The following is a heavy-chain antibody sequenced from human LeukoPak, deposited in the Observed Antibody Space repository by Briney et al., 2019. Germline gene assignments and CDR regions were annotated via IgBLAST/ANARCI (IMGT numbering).Heavy chain of an antibody. D-gene: IGHD3-10*01. CDR2: IYSGGTT. CDR3: VRVEKEFGPRGGYFDY. CDR1: GFTVSSNY. J-gene: IGHJ4*02. Sequence: GESLRLSCAASGFTVSSNYMSWVRQAPGKGLEWVSLIYSGGTTYYADSVKGRFTISRDNSKNTLYLQMNSLRAEDTAVYFCVRVEKEFGPRGGYFDYWGQGTLGTVSS. V-gene: IGHV3-53*01.